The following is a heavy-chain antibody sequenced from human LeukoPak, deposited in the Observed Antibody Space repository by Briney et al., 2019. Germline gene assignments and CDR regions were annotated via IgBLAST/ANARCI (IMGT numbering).Heavy chain of an antibody. CDR1: GFTFDDYA. V-gene: IGHV3-9*01. CDR2: ISWNSGSI. CDR3: AKDYGDYRSAFDI. J-gene: IGHJ3*02. Sequence: GGSLRLSCAASGFTFDDYAMHWVRQAPGKGLEWVSGISWNSGSIGYADSVKGRFTISRDNAKNSLYLQMNSLRAEDTALYYCAKDYGDYRSAFDIWGQGTMVTVSS. D-gene: IGHD4-17*01.